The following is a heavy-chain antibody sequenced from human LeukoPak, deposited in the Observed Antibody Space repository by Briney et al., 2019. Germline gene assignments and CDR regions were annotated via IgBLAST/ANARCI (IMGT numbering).Heavy chain of an antibody. Sequence: GGSLRLSCAASGFIFENYGMHWVRQAPGQGLQWVAVISYDGGTKYYGDSVKGRFTISRDNSKNTLFLELNSLRAEDTAVYYCATDAYFDMRGGPRRWGQGTLVSVSS. J-gene: IGHJ1*01. CDR3: ATDAYFDMRGGPRR. V-gene: IGHV3-30*03. CDR2: ISYDGGTK. CDR1: GFIFENYG. D-gene: IGHD3-9*01.